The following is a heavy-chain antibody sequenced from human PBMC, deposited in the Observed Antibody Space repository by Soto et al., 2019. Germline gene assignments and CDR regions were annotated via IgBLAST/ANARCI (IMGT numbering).Heavy chain of an antibody. V-gene: IGHV1-2*04. D-gene: IGHD5-18*01. Sequence: QVQLVQSGAEVKKPGASVKVSCKASGYTFTGYYMHWVRQAPGQGLEWMGWINPNSGGTNYAQKFQGWVPTTTDTCISTAYMERSRLRSDDTAVYYWASGIGGWIQLSDWGQGTLVTVSS. CDR2: INPNSGGT. J-gene: IGHJ4*02. CDR3: ASGIGGWIQLSD. CDR1: GYTFTGYY.